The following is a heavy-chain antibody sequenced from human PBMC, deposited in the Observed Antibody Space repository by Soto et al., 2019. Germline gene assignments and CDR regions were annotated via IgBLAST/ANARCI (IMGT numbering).Heavy chain of an antibody. J-gene: IGHJ6*02. V-gene: IGHV4-39*07. CDR2: INNSGST. CDR3: ARDALLWFGESSYYYYYGMDV. Sequence: PSETLSLTCTVSGGSISSSSYYWGWIRQPPGKGLEWIGKINNSGSTNYNPSLKSRVTISVDTSKNQFSLKLSSVTAADTAVYYCARDALLWFGESSYYYYYGMDVWGQGTTVTVSS. D-gene: IGHD3-10*01. CDR1: GGSISSSSYY.